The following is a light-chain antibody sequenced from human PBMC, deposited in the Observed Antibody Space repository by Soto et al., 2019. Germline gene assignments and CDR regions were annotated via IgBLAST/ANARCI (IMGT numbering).Light chain of an antibody. CDR3: QHRSNWPPL. CDR2: DAS. Sequence: EIVLTQSPATLSLSPRERATLSCRASQSVSSYLTWYQQKPGQAPRLLIYDASNRATGIPARFSGSGSGTDFTLTISSPEPEDFAVYYCQHRSNWPPLFGQGTRLEI. V-gene: IGKV3-11*01. J-gene: IGKJ5*01. CDR1: QSVSSY.